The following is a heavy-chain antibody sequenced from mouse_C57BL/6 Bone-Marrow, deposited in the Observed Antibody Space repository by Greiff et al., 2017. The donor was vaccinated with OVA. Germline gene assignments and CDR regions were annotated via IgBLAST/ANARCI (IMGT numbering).Heavy chain of an antibody. J-gene: IGHJ2*01. CDR1: GYTFTSYG. CDR3: AREIYYYGSSYYFDY. CDR2: IYPRSGNT. D-gene: IGHD1-1*01. V-gene: IGHV1-81*01. Sequence: QVQLKQSGAELARPGASVKLSCKASGYTFTSYGISWVKQSTGQGLEWIGEIYPRSGNTYYNEKFKGKATLTADKSSSTAYMELRSLTSEDSAVYFCAREIYYYGSSYYFDYWGQGTTLTVSS.